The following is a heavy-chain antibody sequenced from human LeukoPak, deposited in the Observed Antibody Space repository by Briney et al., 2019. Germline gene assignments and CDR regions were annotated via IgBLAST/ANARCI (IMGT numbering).Heavy chain of an antibody. Sequence: SGTLSLTCTVSGGSISKDYWSWIRQPPGKGLEWVGYVSHSGFNKSNGDITVYNPSLESRVTTSRDTSKNQFSLKLSSVTAADTAVYYCARAGGGYDGNFDAFDIWGQGTMVTVSS. CDR3: ARAGGGYDGNFDAFDI. CDR2: VSHSGFN. V-gene: IGHV4-59*12. D-gene: IGHD4-23*01. CDR1: GGSISKDY. J-gene: IGHJ3*02.